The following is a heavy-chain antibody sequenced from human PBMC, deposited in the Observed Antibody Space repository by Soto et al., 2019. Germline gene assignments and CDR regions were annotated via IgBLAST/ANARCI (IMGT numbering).Heavy chain of an antibody. Sequence: GGSLRLSCAASGVTFSGSAMHWVRQASGKGLEWVGRIRSKANNYATAYAASVKGRFTISRDDSKNTAYLQMNSLKTEDTAVYYCWVTIFGVVPQNWGQGTLVTVSS. D-gene: IGHD3-3*01. CDR2: IRSKANNYAT. CDR1: GVTFSGSA. V-gene: IGHV3-73*01. J-gene: IGHJ4*02. CDR3: WVTIFGVVPQN.